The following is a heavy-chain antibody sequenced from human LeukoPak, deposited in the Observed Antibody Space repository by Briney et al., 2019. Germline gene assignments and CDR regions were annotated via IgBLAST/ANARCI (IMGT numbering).Heavy chain of an antibody. CDR2: IYYSGST. J-gene: IGHJ4*02. CDR3: ARGGDWPLDY. CDR1: GGSMTSNTYY. D-gene: IGHD2-21*02. Sequence: TSETLSLTCTVSGGSMTSNTYYWGWIRQPPGKGLEWIGSIYYSGSTYYNSSLKSRVTISVDTSKNQFSLKLSSVTAADTAVYYCARGGDWPLDYWGQGTLVTVSS. V-gene: IGHV4-39*07.